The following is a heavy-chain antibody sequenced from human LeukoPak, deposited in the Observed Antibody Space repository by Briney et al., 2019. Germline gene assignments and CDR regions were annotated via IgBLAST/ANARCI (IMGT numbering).Heavy chain of an antibody. Sequence: GGSLRLSCAASGFTFSNAWMSWVRQAPGKGLEWVAVISYDGSNKYYADSVKGRFTISRDNSKNTLYLQMNSLRAEDTAVYYCAKIGGDWGQGTLVTVSS. CDR3: AKIGGD. CDR1: GFTFSNAW. D-gene: IGHD1-26*01. V-gene: IGHV3-30*18. J-gene: IGHJ4*02. CDR2: ISYDGSNK.